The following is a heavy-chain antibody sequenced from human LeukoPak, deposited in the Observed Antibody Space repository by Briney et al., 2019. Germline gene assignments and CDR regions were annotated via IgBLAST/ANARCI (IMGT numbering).Heavy chain of an antibody. Sequence: PGGSLRLSCAASGVTFSSYAMHWVRQAPGKGLEWVAVISYDGSNKYYADSVKGRFTISRDNSKNTLYLQVNSLRAEDTAVYYCAREISGYDDYYFDYWGQGTLVTVSS. D-gene: IGHD5-12*01. CDR3: AREISGYDDYYFDY. CDR2: ISYDGSNK. J-gene: IGHJ4*02. V-gene: IGHV3-30*04. CDR1: GVTFSSYA.